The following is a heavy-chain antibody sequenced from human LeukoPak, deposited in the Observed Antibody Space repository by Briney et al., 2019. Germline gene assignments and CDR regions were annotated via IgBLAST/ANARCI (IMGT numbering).Heavy chain of an antibody. CDR2: IFIGGST. CDR3: AREIYCSASSCTGGVFDI. D-gene: IGHD2-15*01. Sequence: GGCLRLSCAASGFTVSSNYMSGVRRAPGKGLEGVSDIFIGGSTYYADTVKGRFTISRDNSKSTLYLQMNSLRVDDTAVYYCAREIYCSASSCTGGVFDIWGQGTMVTVSS. CDR1: GFTVSSNY. V-gene: IGHV3-53*01. J-gene: IGHJ3*02.